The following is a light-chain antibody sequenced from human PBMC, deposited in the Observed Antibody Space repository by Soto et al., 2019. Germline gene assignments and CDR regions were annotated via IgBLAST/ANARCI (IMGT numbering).Light chain of an antibody. CDR3: QNYNSAPWT. J-gene: IGKJ1*01. CDR1: QAITDY. V-gene: IGKV1-27*01. CDR2: AAS. Sequence: DIPMTQSPSSLSASVGDRVIITCRASQAITDYLAWYQQKPGQVPNLLIFAASTLQSGVPSRFSGSGSGTYFTLTITGLQPEDVATYYCQNYNSAPWTFGQGTKVEIK.